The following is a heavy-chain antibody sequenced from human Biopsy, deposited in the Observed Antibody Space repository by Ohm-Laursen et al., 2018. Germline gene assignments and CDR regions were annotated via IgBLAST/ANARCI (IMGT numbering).Heavy chain of an antibody. CDR2: IVVCGGNT. V-gene: IGHV1-58*02. CDR1: GFTFNRSA. Sequence: SVKVSCKASGFTFNRSAMQWVRQARGQRLEWIGWIVVCGGNTNYAQKFQERVTITRDMSTSTAYMELSSLRSEDTAVYYCASRPNCGGDCSSGFDYWGQGTLVTVSS. J-gene: IGHJ4*02. CDR3: ASRPNCGGDCSSGFDY. D-gene: IGHD2-21*02.